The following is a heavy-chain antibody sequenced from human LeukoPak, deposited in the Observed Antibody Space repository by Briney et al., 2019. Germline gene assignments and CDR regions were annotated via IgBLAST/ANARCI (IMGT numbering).Heavy chain of an antibody. CDR1: GGSFSGYY. V-gene: IGHV4-34*01. D-gene: IGHD3-3*01. CDR3: ARGQGRITIFGVVIKPGCYFDY. CDR2: INHSGST. J-gene: IGHJ4*02. Sequence: SETLSLTCAVYGGSFSGYYWSWLRQPPGKGLEWIGEINHSGSTNYNPSLKSRVTISVDTSKNQFSLKLSSVTAADTAVYYCARGQGRITIFGVVIKPGCYFDYWGQGTLVTVSS.